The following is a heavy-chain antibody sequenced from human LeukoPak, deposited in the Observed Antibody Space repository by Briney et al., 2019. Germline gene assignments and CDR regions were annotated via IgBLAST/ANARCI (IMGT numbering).Heavy chain of an antibody. Sequence: PSETLSLTCTVSGDSISGFTYYWGWIRQPPGKGLEWIGNIHYRGVTSYNPSLKSRVTISVDTSKNQFSLKLSSVTAADTAVYYCARRGVKRWLQLVNFFPNWFDPWGQGTLVTVSS. CDR2: IHYRGVT. CDR1: GDSISGFTYY. V-gene: IGHV4-39*07. CDR3: ARRGVKRWLQLVNFFPNWFDP. J-gene: IGHJ5*02. D-gene: IGHD5-24*01.